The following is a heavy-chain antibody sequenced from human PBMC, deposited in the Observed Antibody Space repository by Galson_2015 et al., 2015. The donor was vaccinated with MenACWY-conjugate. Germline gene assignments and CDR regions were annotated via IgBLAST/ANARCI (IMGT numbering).Heavy chain of an antibody. V-gene: IGHV7-4-1*02. CDR1: GYTFTAYA. D-gene: IGHD2/OR15-2a*01. Sequence: SVKVSCKASGYTFTAYAMNWVRQAPGQGLEWMGWINTNTGKPTYAQGFTGRFVFSLDTSVSTAYLQISSLKAEDTAVYYCARGQGYYFGSDTDYFYYYYSMDVRVPGTTATASS. CDR2: INTNTGKP. J-gene: IGHJ6*02. CDR3: ARGQGYYFGSDTDYFYYYYSMDV.